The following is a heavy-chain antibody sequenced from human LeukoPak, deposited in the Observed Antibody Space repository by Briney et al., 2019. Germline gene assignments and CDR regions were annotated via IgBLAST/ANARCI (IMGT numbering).Heavy chain of an antibody. CDR1: GGSISSSSYY. J-gene: IGHJ4*02. Sequence: SETLSLTCTVSGGSISSSSYYWGWIRQPPGQGLEWIVSIYYSGSTYYNPSLKSRVTISVYTSKNQFSLKLSSVTAADTAVYYCARHPPKRGYSYGYGNYWGQGTLVTVSS. V-gene: IGHV4-39*01. CDR3: ARHPPKRGYSYGYGNY. D-gene: IGHD5-18*01. CDR2: IYYSGST.